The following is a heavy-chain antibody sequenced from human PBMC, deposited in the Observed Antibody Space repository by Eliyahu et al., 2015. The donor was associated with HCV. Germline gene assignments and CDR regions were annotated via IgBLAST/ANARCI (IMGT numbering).Heavy chain of an antibody. CDR2: INWNSXNI. CDR3: VKDVTPYIASYYGMDV. J-gene: IGHJ6*02. V-gene: IGHV3-9*01. CDR1: GXTFNDYA. Sequence: EVQLVXSGGAFVQPGRSLRLSCAVTGXTFNDYAMHWVRQVPGKGLXWVAAINWNSXNIGYADSVEXRFTISRDNANNSLYLQMNSLRPDDTALYYCVKDVTPYIASYYGMDVWGQGTTVTVSS. D-gene: IGHD2-15*01.